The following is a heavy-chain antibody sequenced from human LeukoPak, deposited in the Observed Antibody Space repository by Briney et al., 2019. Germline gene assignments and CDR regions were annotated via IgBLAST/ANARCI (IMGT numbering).Heavy chain of an antibody. CDR2: IKSKTDGGTT. J-gene: IGHJ4*02. CDR1: GFTFSSAW. V-gene: IGHV3-15*01. CDR3: TTLNANSYYYGSGSYYNVDY. Sequence: GGSLRLSCAASGFTFSSAWMSWVRQAPGKGLEWVGRIKSKTDGGTTDYAAPVKGRFTISRDDSKNTLYLQMNSLKTEDTAVYYCTTLNANSYYYGSGSYYNVDYWGQGTLVTVSS. D-gene: IGHD3-10*01.